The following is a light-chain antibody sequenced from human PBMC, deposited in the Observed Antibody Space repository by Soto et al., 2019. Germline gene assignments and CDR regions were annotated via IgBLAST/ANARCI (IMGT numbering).Light chain of an antibody. Sequence: ERVMTQSPATLSVSPGERATLSCRASQSVSSNLAWYQQKPGQAPRLLIFGASTRATGIPARFSGSGSGTEFTLTISSLQSEDFVVYYCQQYNNWPAITFGQGTRLEIK. CDR1: QSVSSN. V-gene: IGKV3D-15*01. CDR3: QQYNNWPAIT. J-gene: IGKJ5*01. CDR2: GAS.